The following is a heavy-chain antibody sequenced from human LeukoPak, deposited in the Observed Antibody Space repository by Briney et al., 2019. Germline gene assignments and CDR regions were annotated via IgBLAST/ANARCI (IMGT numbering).Heavy chain of an antibody. CDR3: ARGLDYYDSSGYRLPALGY. CDR2: INHRGST. V-gene: IGHV4-34*01. D-gene: IGHD3-22*01. Sequence: SETLSLTCAVYGGSFSGYYWTWIRQPPGKGLEWIAEINHRGSTNYNSSLKSRVTISVDTSKNQFSLRLSSVTAADTAVYYCARGLDYYDSSGYRLPALGYWGQGTLVTVSS. J-gene: IGHJ4*02. CDR1: GGSFSGYY.